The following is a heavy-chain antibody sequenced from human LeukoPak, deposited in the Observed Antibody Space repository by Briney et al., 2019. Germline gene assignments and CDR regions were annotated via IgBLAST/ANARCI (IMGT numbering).Heavy chain of an antibody. CDR2: IYYSGST. J-gene: IGHJ3*02. CDR3: ARDPTYSSGWYSSAFDI. Sequence: SETLSLTCTVSGGSISSYYWSWIRQPPGKGLEWIGYIYYSGSTYYNPSLKSRVTISVDTSKNQFSLKLSSVTAADTAVYYCARDPTYSSGWYSSAFDIWGQGTMVTVSS. CDR1: GGSISSYY. D-gene: IGHD6-19*01. V-gene: IGHV4-59*12.